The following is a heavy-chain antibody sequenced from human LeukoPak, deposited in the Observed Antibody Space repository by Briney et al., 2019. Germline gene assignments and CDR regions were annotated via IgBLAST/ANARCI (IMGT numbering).Heavy chain of an antibody. CDR1: GFTFSSYS. V-gene: IGHV3-21*01. Sequence: GGSLRLSCAASGFTFSSYSMNWVRQAPGKGLEWVSSISSSGSYIYYADSVKGRFTISRDNAKNSLYLQMNSLRAEDTAVYYCARDLPGWAFDIWGQGTMVTVSS. CDR2: ISSSGSYI. CDR3: ARDLPGWAFDI. J-gene: IGHJ3*02.